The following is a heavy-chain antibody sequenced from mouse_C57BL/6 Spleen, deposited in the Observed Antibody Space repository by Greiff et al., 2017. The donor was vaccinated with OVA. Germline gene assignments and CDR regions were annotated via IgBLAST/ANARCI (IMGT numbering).Heavy chain of an antibody. CDR3: APSTTVVDYAMDY. CDR2: INPSSGYT. CDR1: GYTFTSYT. J-gene: IGHJ4*01. Sequence: VQLQQSGAELARPGASVKMSCKASGYTFTSYTMHWVKQRPGQGLEWIGYINPSSGYTKYNQKFKDKATLTAAKSSSTAYMQLSSLTSEDSAVYYCAPSTTVVDYAMDYWGQGTSVTVSS. V-gene: IGHV1-4*01. D-gene: IGHD1-1*01.